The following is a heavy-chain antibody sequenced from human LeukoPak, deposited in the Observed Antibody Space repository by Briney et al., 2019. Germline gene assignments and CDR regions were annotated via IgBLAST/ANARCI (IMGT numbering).Heavy chain of an antibody. CDR1: GFTFSDYG. Sequence: PGGSLRLSCAASGFTFSDYGINWVRQAPGKGLEWVSAISGSGGSTYYTDPVKGRFTISRDNSKNTLYLQMNSLRAEDTAVYYCAKSHSSSSYFSYGMDVWGQGTTVTVSS. CDR2: ISGSGGST. V-gene: IGHV3-23*01. D-gene: IGHD6-13*01. J-gene: IGHJ6*02. CDR3: AKSHSSSSYFSYGMDV.